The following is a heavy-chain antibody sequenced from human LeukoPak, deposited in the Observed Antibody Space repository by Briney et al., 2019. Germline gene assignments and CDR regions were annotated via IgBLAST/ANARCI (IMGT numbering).Heavy chain of an antibody. CDR1: GFTFSSYA. CDR2: ISGSGGST. Sequence: PGGSLRLSCAASGFTFSSYAMSWVRQAPGKGLEWVSAISGSGGSTYYADSVKGRLTISRDNSKNTLYLQMNSLRAEDTAVYYCAKDLTPFDVSTFDYWGQGTLVTVSS. CDR3: AKDLTPFDVSTFDY. D-gene: IGHD1-14*01. V-gene: IGHV3-23*01. J-gene: IGHJ4*02.